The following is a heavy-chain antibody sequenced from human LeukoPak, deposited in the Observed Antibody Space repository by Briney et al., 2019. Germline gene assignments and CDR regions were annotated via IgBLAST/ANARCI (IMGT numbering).Heavy chain of an antibody. CDR3: ARALGGSYSRFDP. CDR1: GGSISSSSYY. J-gene: IGHJ5*02. CDR2: IYYSGST. D-gene: IGHD1-26*01. V-gene: IGHV4-39*07. Sequence: PSETLSLTCTVSGGSISSSSYYWGWIRQPPGKGLEWIGSIYYSGSTYYNPSLKSRVTISVDTSKNQFSLKLSSVTAADTAVYYCARALGGSYSRFDPWGQGTLVTVSS.